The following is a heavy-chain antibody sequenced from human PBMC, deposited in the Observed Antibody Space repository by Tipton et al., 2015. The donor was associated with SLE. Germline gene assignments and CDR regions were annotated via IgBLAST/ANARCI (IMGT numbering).Heavy chain of an antibody. CDR2: IYTSGST. D-gene: IGHD3-9*01. J-gene: IGHJ3*02. CDR1: GGSISSYY. Sequence: TLSLTCTVSGGSISSYYWSWIRQPAGKGLEWIGRIYTSGSTNYNPSLKSRVTMSVDTSKNQFSLKLSSVTAADTAVYYCFLRYFDWLFSDAFDIWVQGTMVTVSS. V-gene: IGHV4-4*07. CDR3: FLRYFDWLFSDAFDI.